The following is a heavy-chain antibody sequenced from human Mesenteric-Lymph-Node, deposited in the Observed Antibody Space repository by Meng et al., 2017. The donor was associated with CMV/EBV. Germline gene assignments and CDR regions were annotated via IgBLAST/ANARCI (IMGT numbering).Heavy chain of an antibody. CDR2: ISRSGETT. CDR1: RFTFTDYP. D-gene: IGHD6-6*01. Sequence: GGSLRLSCAASRFTFTDYPMTWVRQDPGKGLEWVSSISRSGETTYFADSVKGRFIISRDTSKNTLYLQLTDLRAEDTAIYYCAKSRSSSIYYGMDVWGQETTVTVSS. CDR3: AKSRSSSIYYGMDV. V-gene: IGHV3-23*01. J-gene: IGHJ6*02.